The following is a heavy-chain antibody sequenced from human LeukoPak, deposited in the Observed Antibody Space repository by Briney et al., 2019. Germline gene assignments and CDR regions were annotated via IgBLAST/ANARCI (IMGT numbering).Heavy chain of an antibody. J-gene: IGHJ6*02. Sequence: GRSLRLSCAASGFTFISYGMHGVRQAPGKGLEWVAVIWYDGSNKYYADSVKGRFTISGDNSKNTLYLQMNSLRAEDTAVYYCARDKGGSMDVWGQGTTVTVSS. V-gene: IGHV3-33*01. D-gene: IGHD3-16*01. CDR3: ARDKGGSMDV. CDR1: GFTFISYG. CDR2: IWYDGSNK.